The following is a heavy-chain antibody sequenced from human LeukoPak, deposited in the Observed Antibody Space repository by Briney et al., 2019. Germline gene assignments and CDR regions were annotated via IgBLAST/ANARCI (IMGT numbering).Heavy chain of an antibody. V-gene: IGHV3-11*01. CDR2: ISSSGSTI. CDR1: GFTFSDYY. Sequence: GGSLRLSCAASGFTFSDYYMSWIRQAPGKGLEWVSYISSSGSTIYYADSVKGRFTISRDNAKNSLYLQMNSLRAEDTAVYYCVRGPPGRSGYYQYYYYYYMDVWGKGTTVTVSS. D-gene: IGHD3-22*01. J-gene: IGHJ6*03. CDR3: VRGPPGRSGYYQYYYYYYMDV.